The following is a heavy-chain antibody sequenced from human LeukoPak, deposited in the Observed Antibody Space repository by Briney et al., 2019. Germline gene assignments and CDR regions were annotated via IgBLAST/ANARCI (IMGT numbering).Heavy chain of an antibody. V-gene: IGHV3-7*02. Sequence: PGGSLRLSCAASGFTFSTYWMSWVRQTPGEGLQWVANIKQDGTDQYYLGSVKGRFTISRANAKNSLSLQMYSLRAEDTGVYYCARVASITMICDFWGQGTLVTVSS. CDR2: IKQDGTDQ. CDR3: ARVASITMICDF. CDR1: GFTFSTYW. J-gene: IGHJ4*02. D-gene: IGHD3-22*01.